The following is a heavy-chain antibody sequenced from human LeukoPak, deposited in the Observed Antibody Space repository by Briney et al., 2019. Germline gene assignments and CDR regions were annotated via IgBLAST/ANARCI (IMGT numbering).Heavy chain of an antibody. V-gene: IGHV3-21*01. CDR2: IRFNDSYI. CDR3: ARAGPRRDGYYSDY. D-gene: IGHD5-24*01. Sequence: PGGSLRLSCAASGFTLTSYSMNWVRQAPGRGLERVSSIRFNDSYIYYADSVKGRFTISRDDAKTLLSLQLNSLRVEDTAVYYCARAGPRRDGYYSDYWGQGTLVTVSS. J-gene: IGHJ4*02. CDR1: GFTLTSYS.